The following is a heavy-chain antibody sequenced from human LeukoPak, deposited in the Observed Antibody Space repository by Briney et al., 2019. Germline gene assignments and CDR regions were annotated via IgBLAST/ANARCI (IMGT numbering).Heavy chain of an antibody. Sequence: NPSQTLPLTCSVSGVSISTGGYYWSWIRQHPGKGLEWIGNIYYSGSTYYNPSLESRVSMSVDTSKNQFSLKLNSVTAADTAVYFCARMFDILSNYDAFDIWGQGTLVAVSS. CDR1: GVSISTGGYY. CDR3: ARMFDILSNYDAFDI. J-gene: IGHJ3*02. CDR2: IYYSGST. D-gene: IGHD3-9*01. V-gene: IGHV4-31*03.